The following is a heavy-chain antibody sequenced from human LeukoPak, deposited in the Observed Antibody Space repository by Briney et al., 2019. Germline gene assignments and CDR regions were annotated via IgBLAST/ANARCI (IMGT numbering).Heavy chain of an antibody. Sequence: SETLSLTCTVSGGSISSGGYYWSWIRQPPGKGLEWIGYIYHSGSTYYNPSLKSRVTTSVDRSKNQFSLKLSSVTAVDTAVYYCGGGVAAGFDYWGQGTLVTVSS. CDR2: IYHSGST. V-gene: IGHV4-30-2*01. D-gene: IGHD6-25*01. J-gene: IGHJ4*02. CDR1: GGSISSGGYY. CDR3: GGGVAAGFDY.